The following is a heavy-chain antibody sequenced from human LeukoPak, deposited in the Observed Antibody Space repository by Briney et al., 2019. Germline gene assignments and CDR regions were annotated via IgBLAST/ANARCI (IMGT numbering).Heavy chain of an antibody. CDR2: ISSSSSTI. Sequence: PGGSLRLSCAASGFTFSSYSMNWVRQAPGKGLEWVSYISSSSSTIYYADSVKGRFTISRDNAKNSLYLQMNSLRAEDTAVYYCGPCSGGSCSGFWGQGTLVTVSS. D-gene: IGHD2-15*01. J-gene: IGHJ4*02. CDR1: GFTFSSYS. CDR3: GPCSGGSCSGF. V-gene: IGHV3-48*04.